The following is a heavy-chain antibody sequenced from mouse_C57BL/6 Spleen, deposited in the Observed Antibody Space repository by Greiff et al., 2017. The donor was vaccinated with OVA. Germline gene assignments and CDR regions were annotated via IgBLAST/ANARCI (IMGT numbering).Heavy chain of an antibody. V-gene: IGHV5-6*01. CDR1: GFTFSSYG. CDR3: ARQETSGDY. J-gene: IGHJ2*01. Sequence: EVQVVESGGDLVKPGGSLKLSCAASGFTFSSYGMSWVRQTPDKRLEWVATISSGGSYTYYADSVKGRFTISRDNAKNTLYLQISSLKSEDTAMYYCARQETSGDYWGQGTTLTVSS. D-gene: IGHD3-2*01. CDR2: ISSGGSYT.